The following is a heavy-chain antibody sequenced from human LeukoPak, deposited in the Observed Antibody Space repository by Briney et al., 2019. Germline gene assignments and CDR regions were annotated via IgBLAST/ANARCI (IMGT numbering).Heavy chain of an antibody. CDR3: ARDRIDAFDF. CDR1: GDSINSGGYS. Sequence: SETLSLTCAVSGDSINSGGYSWNWIRQAPGKGLEWIGRLYHSGNIYYNPSLNSRVTISVDRSKNQLSLSLSSVTAADTAVYFCARDRIDAFDFWGQGTMVTVS. CDR2: LYHSGNI. V-gene: IGHV4-30-2*01. J-gene: IGHJ3*01.